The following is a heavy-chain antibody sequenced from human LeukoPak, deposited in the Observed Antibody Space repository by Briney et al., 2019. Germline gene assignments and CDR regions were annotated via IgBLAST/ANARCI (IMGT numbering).Heavy chain of an antibody. CDR3: VKDLYKGDSASWYFFHY. V-gene: IGHV3-64D*06. CDR2: ISANGGRT. Sequence: GGSLRLSCSASGFIISDYAMHWVRQAPGKRLEYVSAISANGGRTYYADSVKGRFTISRDTSKNTLYLQMSSLRAEDTAMYHCVKDLYKGDSASWYFFHYWGQGTLVTVSS. J-gene: IGHJ4*02. D-gene: IGHD6-13*01. CDR1: GFIISDYA.